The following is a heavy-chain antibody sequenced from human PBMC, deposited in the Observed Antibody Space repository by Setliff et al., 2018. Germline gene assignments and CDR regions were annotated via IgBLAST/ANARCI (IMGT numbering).Heavy chain of an antibody. CDR1: GLTLTPYT. CDR2: ISDTSAFI. D-gene: IGHD3-16*01. V-gene: IGHV3-21*04. CDR3: AGREITFGRPRNWFDP. J-gene: IGHJ5*02. Sequence: PGGSLRLSCAASGLTLTPYTMTWVRQAPGKGPEWVSSISDTSAFIYYADSVKGRFTISRDNAKNTLYLQMNSLRSDDTAMYYCAGREITFGRPRNWFDPWGQGTLVTVSS.